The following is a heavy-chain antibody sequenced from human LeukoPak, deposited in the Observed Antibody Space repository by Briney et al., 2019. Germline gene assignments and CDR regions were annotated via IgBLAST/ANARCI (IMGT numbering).Heavy chain of an antibody. CDR1: GFTFSTYV. V-gene: IGHV3-23*01. D-gene: IGHD2-15*01. CDR2: ISGSGSST. CDR3: AKDSQILLVVAATFQH. Sequence: PGGSLRLSCAASGFTFSTYVMSWVRQAPGKGLEWVSGISGSGSSTYYADSAKGRFTISRDNSKNTLYVQMNSLRAEDTAVYYCAKDSQILLVVAATFQHWGQGTLVTVSS. J-gene: IGHJ1*01.